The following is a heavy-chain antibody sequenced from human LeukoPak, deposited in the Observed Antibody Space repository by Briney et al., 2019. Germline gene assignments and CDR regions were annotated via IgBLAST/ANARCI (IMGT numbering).Heavy chain of an antibody. J-gene: IGHJ4*02. CDR2: IWYDGSSK. CDR3: ARDQNHYFDY. V-gene: IGHV3-33*01. D-gene: IGHD2/OR15-2a*01. CDR1: GFTFSTYG. Sequence: GGSLRLSCAASGFTFSTYGIHWVRQAPGKGLEWVAVIWYDGSSKYYADSVKGRFTISRDNSKNTLYLQMNSLRAEDTAVYYCARDQNHYFDYWGQGTLVTVSS.